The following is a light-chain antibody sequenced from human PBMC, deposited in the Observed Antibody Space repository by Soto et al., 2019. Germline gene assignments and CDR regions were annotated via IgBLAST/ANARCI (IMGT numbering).Light chain of an antibody. Sequence: EIVLTQSPGTLSLSPGERATLSCRASQSVSSSYLAWYQQKPGQAPRLLIYGASSRATGIPDRFSGSGSGTDVTLTIRRLEAEDFAVYYCQPYGSSPRTFGQGTKVEIK. CDR2: GAS. J-gene: IGKJ1*01. CDR3: QPYGSSPRT. CDR1: QSVSSSY. V-gene: IGKV3-20*01.